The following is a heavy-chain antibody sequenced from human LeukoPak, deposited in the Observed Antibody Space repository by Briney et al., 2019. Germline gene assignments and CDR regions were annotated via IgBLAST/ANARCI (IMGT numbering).Heavy chain of an antibody. V-gene: IGHV4-38-2*02. D-gene: IGHD2-2*01. CDR2: IYHSGST. CDR3: ATLPANQLRGFDY. CDR1: GYSISSDYY. Sequence: SSETLSLTCTVSGYSISSDYYWGWIRQPPGKGLEWIGSIYHSGSTYYNPSLKSRVTISVDTSKNQFSLKLSSVTAADTAVYYCATLPANQLRGFDYWGQGTLVTVSS. J-gene: IGHJ4*02.